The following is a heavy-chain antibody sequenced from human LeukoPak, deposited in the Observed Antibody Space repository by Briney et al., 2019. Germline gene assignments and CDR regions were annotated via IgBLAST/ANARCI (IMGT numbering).Heavy chain of an antibody. D-gene: IGHD1-26*01. CDR2: IKQDGSEK. Sequence: GGSLRLSCAASGFTFSSYWMSWVRQAPGKGLEWVANIKQDGSEKYYVDSVKGRFTISRDNAKNSLYLQMNSLRAEDTAVYYCACAGEIGSYYVPYYMDVWGKGTTVTVSS. CDR1: GFTFSSYW. J-gene: IGHJ6*03. CDR3: ACAGEIGSYYVPYYMDV. V-gene: IGHV3-7*01.